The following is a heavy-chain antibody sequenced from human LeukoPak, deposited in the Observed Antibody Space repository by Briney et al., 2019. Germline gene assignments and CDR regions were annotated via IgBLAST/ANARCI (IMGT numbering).Heavy chain of an antibody. D-gene: IGHD3-22*01. V-gene: IGHV4-61*08. CDR2: IYYSGST. CDR1: GGSISSGGYY. J-gene: IGHJ5*02. CDR3: ARHRYYYDSSGYYYQP. Sequence: SETLSLTCTVSGGSISSGGYYWSWIRQPPGKGLEWIGYIYYSGSTNYNPSLKSRVTISVDTSKNQFSLRLSSVTAADTAVYYCARHRYYYDSSGYYYQPWGQGTLVTVSS.